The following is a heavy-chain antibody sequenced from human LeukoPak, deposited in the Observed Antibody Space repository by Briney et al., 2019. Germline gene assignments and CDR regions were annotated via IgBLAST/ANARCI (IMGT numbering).Heavy chain of an antibody. CDR1: GFTFSTYA. J-gene: IGHJ4*02. Sequence: PGGSLRLSCAASGFTFSTYAIHWVRQAPGKGLEWVAVISYDGSNKFYADSVKGRFTISRDNSKNTLYLQMNSLRAEDTAVYYCAKDVERWLETIDYWGQGTLVTVSS. V-gene: IGHV3-30*04. CDR2: ISYDGSNK. CDR3: AKDVERWLETIDY. D-gene: IGHD5-24*01.